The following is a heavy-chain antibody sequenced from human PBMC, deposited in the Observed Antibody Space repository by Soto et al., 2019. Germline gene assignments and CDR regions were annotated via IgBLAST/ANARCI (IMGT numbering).Heavy chain of an antibody. CDR3: VRENYFDC. J-gene: IGHJ4*02. CDR1: GFTFSSYW. CDR2: IRKDGTER. Sequence: PGGSLRLPCAGSGFTFSSYWIGWDGQAPAKRLEGVDNIRKDGTERSYADSVKGRFTISRDNVKNSLYLQMDSLGVEDTAVYSCVRENYFDCWGQGTLVTVSS. V-gene: IGHV3-7*01.